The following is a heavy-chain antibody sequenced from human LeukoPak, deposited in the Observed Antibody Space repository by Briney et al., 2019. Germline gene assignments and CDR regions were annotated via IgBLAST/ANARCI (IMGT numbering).Heavy chain of an antibody. V-gene: IGHV1-69*06. CDR3: ARDVGRYYGVGY. D-gene: IGHD4-17*01. Sequence: SVKVSCKASGGTFSSYAISWVRQAPGQGLEWMGGIIPIFGTANYAQKFQGRVTITADKSTSTAYMELSSLRSEDTAVYYCARDVGRYYGVGYWGQGTLVTVSS. CDR1: GGTFSSYA. CDR2: IIPIFGTA. J-gene: IGHJ4*02.